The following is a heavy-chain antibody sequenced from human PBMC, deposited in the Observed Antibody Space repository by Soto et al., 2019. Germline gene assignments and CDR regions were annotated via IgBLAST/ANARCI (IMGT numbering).Heavy chain of an antibody. CDR2: INSYGSST. CDR3: ARGWIGDLNDAFDI. V-gene: IGHV3-74*01. CDR1: AFTFSRYW. Sequence: EVQLVESGGGSVQPGGSLRLSCAASAFTFSRYWMHWVRQAPGKGLVWVSRINSYGSSTDYADSVKGRFTISRDNAKNTLSLQMNSLRVEDTAVYYCARGWIGDLNDAFDIWGQGTMVTVSS. J-gene: IGHJ3*02. D-gene: IGHD2-2*03.